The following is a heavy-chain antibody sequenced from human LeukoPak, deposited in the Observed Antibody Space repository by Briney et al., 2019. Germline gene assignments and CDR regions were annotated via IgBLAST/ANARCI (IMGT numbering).Heavy chain of an antibody. Sequence: TSETLSLTCTVSGGSISSYYWSWIRQPPGKGLEWIGYIYYSGSTNYNPSLKSRVTISVDTSKNQFSLKLSSVTAADTAVYYCARISLGYSSGWYRVDPWGQGTLVTVSS. D-gene: IGHD6-19*01. J-gene: IGHJ5*02. CDR2: IYYSGST. CDR3: ARISLGYSSGWYRVDP. V-gene: IGHV4-59*01. CDR1: GGSISSYY.